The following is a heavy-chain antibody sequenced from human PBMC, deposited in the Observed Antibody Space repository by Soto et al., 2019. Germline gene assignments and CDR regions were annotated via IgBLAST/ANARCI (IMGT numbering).Heavy chain of an antibody. CDR2: LYTAGNS. CDR1: GFTVSSNY. V-gene: IGHV3-53*05. CDR3: AKERSPRSLYYFDY. Sequence: PGGSLRLSCVASGFTVSSNYMSWVRQAPGQGLEWVSVLYTAGNSYYADSVRGRFTISRDDSRNTLFLQMNSLRAEDTAVYYCAKERSPRSLYYFDYWGQGTLVTVSS. J-gene: IGHJ4*02.